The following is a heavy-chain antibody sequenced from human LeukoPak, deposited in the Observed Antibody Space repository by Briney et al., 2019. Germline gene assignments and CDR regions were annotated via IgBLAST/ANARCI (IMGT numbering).Heavy chain of an antibody. Sequence: SETLSLTCAAFGGSLSNYYWNWIRQSPGKGLEWIGEINHSGYTNYNPSLKSRVTISKERSENQFSLKLTPVTAADTAVYYCARGRWDCPSYYDYYYYMDVWGKGTTVAVSS. J-gene: IGHJ6*03. CDR3: ARGRWDCPSYYDYYYYMDV. D-gene: IGHD3/OR15-3a*01. CDR2: INHSGYT. CDR1: GGSLSNYY. V-gene: IGHV4-34*01.